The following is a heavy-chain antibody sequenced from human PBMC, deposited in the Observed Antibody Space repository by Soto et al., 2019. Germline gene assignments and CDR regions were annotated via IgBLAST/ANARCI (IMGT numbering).Heavy chain of an antibody. CDR3: AREPAAAGYYYGMDV. J-gene: IGHJ6*02. D-gene: IGHD6-13*01. Sequence: ASVKVSCKASGGTFSSYAISWVRQAPGQGLEWMGRIIPFIGTANYAQKFQGRVTITADESTSTAYMELTSLRAEDTAVYYCAREPAAAGYYYGMDVWGQGTTVTVSS. V-gene: IGHV1-69*11. CDR1: GGTFSSYA. CDR2: IIPFIGTA.